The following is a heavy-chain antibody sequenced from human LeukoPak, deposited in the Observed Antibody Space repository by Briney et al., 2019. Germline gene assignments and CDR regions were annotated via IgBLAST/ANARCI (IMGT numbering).Heavy chain of an antibody. J-gene: IGHJ4*02. D-gene: IGHD3-10*01. CDR2: ISVYSGNT. V-gene: IGHV1-18*01. CDR1: GYTFTSYG. Sequence: ASVKVSCKASGYTFTSYGISWVRQAPGQGLEWMGWISVYSGNTNYAQKFQGRVTMTRDTSISTAYMELSRLRSDDTAVYYCARERITMVRGVIITLAFDYWGQGTLVTVSS. CDR3: ARERITMVRGVIITLAFDY.